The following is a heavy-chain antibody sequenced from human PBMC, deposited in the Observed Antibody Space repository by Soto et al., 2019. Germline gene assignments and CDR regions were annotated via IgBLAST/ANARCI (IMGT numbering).Heavy chain of an antibody. CDR2: IIPIFGTA. CDR1: GGTFSSYA. CDR3: ARGEPTRAFDYYYYGMDV. J-gene: IGHJ6*02. V-gene: IGHV1-69*06. Sequence: RASVKVSCKASGGTFSSYAISWVRQAPGQGLEWMGGIIPIFGTANYAQKFQGRVTITADKSTSTAYMELSSLRSEDTAVYYCARGEPTRAFDYYYYGMDVWGQGTTVTVSS. D-gene: IGHD1-26*01.